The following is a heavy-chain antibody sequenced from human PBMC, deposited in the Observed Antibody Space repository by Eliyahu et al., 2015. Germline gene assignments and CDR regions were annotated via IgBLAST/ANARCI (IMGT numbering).Heavy chain of an antibody. Sequence: QVQLQESGPGLVKPSQTLSLTCXVSGGXISGGDYYWXWIRHRPGKGLEWIGHIHSSGAAYYNPSLESLDVISVDTSKNQFSLRLDPVTAADTAVYYCRLTPGGTDSFDIWGQGTKVTVSS. CDR2: IHSSGAA. CDR3: RLTPGGTDSFDI. D-gene: IGHD3-16*01. V-gene: IGHV4-31*01. J-gene: IGHJ3*02. CDR1: GGXISGGDYY.